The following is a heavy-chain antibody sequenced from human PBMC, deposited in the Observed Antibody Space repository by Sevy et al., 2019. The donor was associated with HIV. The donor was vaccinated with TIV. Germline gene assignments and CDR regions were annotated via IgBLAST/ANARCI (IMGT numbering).Heavy chain of an antibody. D-gene: IGHD6-13*01. J-gene: IGHJ6*02. CDR3: ANSRGRFDGSSWLYYDYSLDV. CDR1: GFIFKNYG. Sequence: GGSLRLSCAVSGFIFKNYGMHRVRQAPGKGLEWVALISNDGSDKSYADSVKGRLTISRDNSKDTLYLQMNSLRPEDTAVYYCANSRGRFDGSSWLYYDYSLDVWGQGTTVTVSS. V-gene: IGHV3-30*18. CDR2: ISNDGSDK.